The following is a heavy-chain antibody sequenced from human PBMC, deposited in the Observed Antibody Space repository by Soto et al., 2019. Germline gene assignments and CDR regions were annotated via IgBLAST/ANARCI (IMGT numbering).Heavy chain of an antibody. CDR2: IRSKAYGGTT. J-gene: IGHJ3*02. CDR3: TRDSSSWYFRAFDI. Sequence: GGSLRLSCTASGFTFGDYAMCWVRQAPGKGLEWVGFIRSKAYGGTTEYAASVKGRFTISRDDSKSIAYLQMNSLKTEDTAVYYCTRDSSSWYFRAFDIWGQGTMVTVSS. D-gene: IGHD6-13*01. V-gene: IGHV3-49*04. CDR1: GFTFGDYA.